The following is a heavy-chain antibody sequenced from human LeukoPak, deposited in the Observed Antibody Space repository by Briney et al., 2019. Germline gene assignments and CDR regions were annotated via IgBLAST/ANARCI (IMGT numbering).Heavy chain of an antibody. Sequence: GGSLRLSCAVSGFTISSYWMSWVRQAPGKGLEWLANIRQDGSEKYYVDSVKGRFTISRDNAKNSLSLQMNSLRAEDTAVYYCARGRAAGDPFWGQGTLVTVST. CDR3: ARGRAAGDPF. D-gene: IGHD6-13*01. CDR2: IRQDGSEK. J-gene: IGHJ4*02. V-gene: IGHV3-7*01. CDR1: GFTISSYW.